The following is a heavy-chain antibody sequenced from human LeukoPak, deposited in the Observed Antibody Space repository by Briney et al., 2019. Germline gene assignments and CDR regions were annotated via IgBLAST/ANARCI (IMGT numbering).Heavy chain of an antibody. D-gene: IGHD6-13*01. Sequence: ASVKVSCKASGYTFTSYYMHWVRQAPGQGLEWMGWISPNSGGTNYAQKFQGRVTMTRDTSISTAYMELSSLRSEDTAVYYCARGAAAGTSDFDYWGQGTLVTVSS. CDR1: GYTFTSYY. CDR3: ARGAAAGTSDFDY. J-gene: IGHJ4*02. V-gene: IGHV1-2*02. CDR2: ISPNSGGT.